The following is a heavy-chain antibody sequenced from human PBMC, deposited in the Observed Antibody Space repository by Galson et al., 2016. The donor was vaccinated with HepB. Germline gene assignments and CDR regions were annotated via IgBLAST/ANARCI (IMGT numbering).Heavy chain of an antibody. Sequence: SVKVSCKASGYTFTNNGISWVRQAPGQGPEWMAWISAYSGNTNYAQKLLDRVTLTKDTSASTVYMELRSLGSDDTAMYYCARDRDAALDYWGQGALVTVSS. D-gene: IGHD6-13*01. V-gene: IGHV1-18*01. CDR3: ARDRDAALDY. J-gene: IGHJ4*02. CDR2: ISAYSGNT. CDR1: GYTFTNNG.